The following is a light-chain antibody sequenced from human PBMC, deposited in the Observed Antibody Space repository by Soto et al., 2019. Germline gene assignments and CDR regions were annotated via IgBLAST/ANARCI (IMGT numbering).Light chain of an antibody. CDR2: DGS. J-gene: IGKJ4*01. V-gene: IGKV3-11*01. CDR3: QQRRSWPLT. Sequence: EIVLTQSPATLSLSPGERATLSCRASQSISSYLAWYQQKPGQAPRLLIYDGSNRATGIPARFSGSGSETNFNLTISRLEPEDFAAYYCQQRRSWPLTFGGGTKVEIK. CDR1: QSISSY.